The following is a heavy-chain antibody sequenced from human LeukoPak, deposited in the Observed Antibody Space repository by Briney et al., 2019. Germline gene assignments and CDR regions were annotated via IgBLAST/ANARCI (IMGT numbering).Heavy chain of an antibody. Sequence: GGSLRLSCAASGFTFSSYAMHWVRQAPGKGLEWVAVISYDGSNKYYADSVKGRFTISRDNSKNTLYLQMNSLRAEDTAVYYCARGLYYDLWSGYLFDYWGQGTLVTVSS. D-gene: IGHD3-3*01. V-gene: IGHV3-30-3*01. CDR2: ISYDGSNK. CDR3: ARGLYYDLWSGYLFDY. J-gene: IGHJ4*02. CDR1: GFTFSSYA.